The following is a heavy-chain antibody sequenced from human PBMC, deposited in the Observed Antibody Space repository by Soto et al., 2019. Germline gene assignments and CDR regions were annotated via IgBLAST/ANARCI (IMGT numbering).Heavy chain of an antibody. CDR2: VYYSGSV. Sequence: SETLSLTCTVSGDSIRPYYWTWIRQPPGKGLEWIGYVYYSGSVNYKSSLKSRVTMSVDTSKNQFSLRLNSVTAADTAVYYCTCVTYDIFTAYSYYFDYWGQGTLVTVSS. J-gene: IGHJ4*02. D-gene: IGHD3-9*01. CDR3: TCVTYDIFTAYSYYFDY. CDR1: GDSIRPYY. V-gene: IGHV4-59*01.